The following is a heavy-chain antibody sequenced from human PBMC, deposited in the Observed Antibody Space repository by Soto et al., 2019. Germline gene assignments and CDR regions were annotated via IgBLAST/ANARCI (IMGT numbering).Heavy chain of an antibody. V-gene: IGHV3-15*01. J-gene: IGHJ4*02. D-gene: IGHD1-1*01. CDR2: IKSRSAGGTT. Sequence: EVQLVESGGVLVKPEGSLRLFCATSGFIFSNAWMSWVRQAPGRGLEWVGRIKSRSAGGTTDYATAVEDRFIISRDDPKNTLYLQMNNLTTADTAVYYCTTGIHNGWGQGTLVIVSS. CDR3: TTGIHNG. CDR1: GFIFSNAW.